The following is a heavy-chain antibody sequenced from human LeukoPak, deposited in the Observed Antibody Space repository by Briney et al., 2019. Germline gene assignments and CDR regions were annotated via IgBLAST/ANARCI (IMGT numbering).Heavy chain of an antibody. CDR2: ISSSGSTI. J-gene: IGHJ6*02. D-gene: IGHD5-18*01. V-gene: IGHV3-48*03. CDR3: ARDWYSYGQTYGMDV. CDR1: GFTFSSYE. Sequence: PGGSLRLSCAASGFTFSSYEMNWVRQAPGKGLEWVSYISSSGSTIYYADSVKGRFTISRDNAKNSLYLQMNSLRAEDTAVYYCARDWYSYGQTYGMDVWGQGTTVTVSS.